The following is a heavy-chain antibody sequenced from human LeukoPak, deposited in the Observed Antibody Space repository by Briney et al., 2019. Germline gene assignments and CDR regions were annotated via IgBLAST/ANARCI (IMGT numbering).Heavy chain of an antibody. CDR2: IIPIFGTA. CDR3: ARIGPLWGYGDQNFDY. J-gene: IGHJ4*02. V-gene: IGHV1-69*13. Sequence: ASVKVSCKASGGTFSSYAISWVRQAPGQGLEWMGGIIPIFGTANYAQKFQGRVTITADESTSTAYMELSSLGSEDTAVYYCARIGPLWGYGDQNFDYWGQGTLVTVSS. CDR1: GGTFSSYA. D-gene: IGHD4-17*01.